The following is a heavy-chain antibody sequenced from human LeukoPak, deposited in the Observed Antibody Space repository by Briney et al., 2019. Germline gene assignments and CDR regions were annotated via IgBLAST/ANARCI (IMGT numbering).Heavy chain of an antibody. D-gene: IGHD5-24*01. J-gene: IGHJ4*02. CDR3: ARGEMATSESDY. CDR2: INPNSGGT. CDR1: GYTFTGYY. Sequence: ASVKVSCKASGYTFTGYYMHWVRQAPGRGLEWMGWINPNSGGTNYAQKFQGRVTMTRDTSISTAYMELSRLRSDDTAVYYCARGEMATSESDYWGQGTLVTVSS. V-gene: IGHV1-2*02.